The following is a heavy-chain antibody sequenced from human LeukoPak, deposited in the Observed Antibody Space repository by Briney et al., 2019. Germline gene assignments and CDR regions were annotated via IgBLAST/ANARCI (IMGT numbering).Heavy chain of an antibody. D-gene: IGHD6-13*01. CDR2: IANDGRDK. CDR1: GFTFSNYG. CDR3: AKDLNVAAAGYYFDY. V-gene: IGHV3-30*18. J-gene: IGHJ4*02. Sequence: PGRSLRLSCAASGFTFSNYGMHWVRQAPGTGVEGVVVIANDGRDKRYADSVKGRFTISRDNSKNTVYLQINSLRAEDTAVYYCAKDLNVAAAGYYFDYWGQGTLVTVSS.